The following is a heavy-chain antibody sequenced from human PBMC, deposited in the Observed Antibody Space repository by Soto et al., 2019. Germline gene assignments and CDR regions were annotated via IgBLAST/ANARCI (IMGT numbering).Heavy chain of an antibody. CDR2: IYYSGST. Sequence: QVQLQESGPGLVKPSQTLSLTCTVSGGSISSGGYYWTWIRQHPGKGLEWIGYIYYSGSTYYNPSIKTLVTTLVDTAKNQFSLKLSSVTAADTAVYYCARSVFPWGQGTLGTGSS. D-gene: IGHD2-8*01. V-gene: IGHV4-31*01. J-gene: IGHJ5*02. CDR3: ARSVFP. CDR1: GGSISSGGYY.